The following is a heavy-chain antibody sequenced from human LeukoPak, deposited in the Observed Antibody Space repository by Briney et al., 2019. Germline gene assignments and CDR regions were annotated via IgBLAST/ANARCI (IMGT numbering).Heavy chain of an antibody. J-gene: IGHJ4*02. Sequence: ASVKVSCKASGYTFTSYYMHWVRQAPGQGLEWMGWINPNSGGTNYAQKFQGRVTMTRDTSISTAYMELSRLRSDDTAVYYCARVSARNSGSLDWGQGTLVTVSS. V-gene: IGHV1-2*02. D-gene: IGHD1-26*01. CDR1: GYTFTSYY. CDR2: INPNSGGT. CDR3: ARVSARNSGSLD.